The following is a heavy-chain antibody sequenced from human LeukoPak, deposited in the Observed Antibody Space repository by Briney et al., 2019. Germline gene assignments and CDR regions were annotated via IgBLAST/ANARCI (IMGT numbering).Heavy chain of an antibody. V-gene: IGHV4-39*01. Sequence: SETLSLTCTVSGGSISSSSYYWGWIRQPPGKGLEWIGSIYYSGSTYYNPSLKSRATISVDTSKNQFSLKLSSVTAADTAVYYCARGLADRWRLPLAAFDIWGQGTMVTVSS. D-gene: IGHD2-21*01. CDR1: GGSISSSSYY. J-gene: IGHJ3*02. CDR3: ARGLADRWRLPLAAFDI. CDR2: IYYSGST.